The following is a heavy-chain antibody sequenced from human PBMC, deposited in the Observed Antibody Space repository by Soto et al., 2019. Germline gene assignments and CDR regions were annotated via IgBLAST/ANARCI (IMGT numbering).Heavy chain of an antibody. Sequence: VGSPRLSCAASGFTFSNAWMSWVRQAPGKGLEWVGRIKSKTDGGTTDYAAPVKGRFTISRDDSKNTLYLQMNSLKTEDTAVYYCTALVLLWFGESPYYFDYWRHGTLVTVAS. J-gene: IGHJ4*01. D-gene: IGHD3-10*01. CDR3: TALVLLWFGESPYYFDY. V-gene: IGHV3-15*01. CDR1: GFTFSNAW. CDR2: IKSKTDGGTT.